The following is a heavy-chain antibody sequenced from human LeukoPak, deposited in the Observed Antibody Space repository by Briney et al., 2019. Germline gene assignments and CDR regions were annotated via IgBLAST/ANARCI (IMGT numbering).Heavy chain of an antibody. CDR3: ASVTMIVVR. V-gene: IGHV1-69-2*01. CDR2: VDPEDGET. Sequence: ASVKVSCKASGYTFTSYDINWVQQAPGKGLEWMGLVDPEDGETIYAEKFQGRVTITADTSTDTAYMELSSLRSEDTAVYYCASVTMIVVRWGQGTLVTVSS. CDR1: GYTFTSYD. J-gene: IGHJ4*02. D-gene: IGHD3-22*01.